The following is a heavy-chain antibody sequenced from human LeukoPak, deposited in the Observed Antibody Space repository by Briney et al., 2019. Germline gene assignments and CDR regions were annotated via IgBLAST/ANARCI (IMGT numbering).Heavy chain of an antibody. J-gene: IGHJ4*02. V-gene: IGHV5-51*01. CDR2: IYPGDSDT. CDR3: AGARHGDYRWDY. Sequence: GESLKISCKTSGYTFTNYWIAWVRQMPGKGLEWMGIIYPGDSDTTYSPSFQGQVTISADKSITTAYLQWSSLKASDSAIYYCAGARHGDYRWDYWGQGTLVTVSS. D-gene: IGHD4-17*01. CDR1: GYTFTNYW.